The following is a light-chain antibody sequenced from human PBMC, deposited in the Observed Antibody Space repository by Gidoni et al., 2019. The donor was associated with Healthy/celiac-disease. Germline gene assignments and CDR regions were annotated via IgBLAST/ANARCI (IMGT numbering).Light chain of an antibody. CDR2: WAS. CDR3: QQYYSTTWT. V-gene: IGKV4-1*01. Sequence: DLVLTQSPDSLAVALGERATINCKSSQSVLYSSNNNNYLAWYQQKPGQPPKLLIYWASTRESGVPDRFSGSGSGTDFTLTISSLQAEDVAVYYCQQYYSTTWTFGQGTKVEIK. CDR1: QSVLYSSNNNNY. J-gene: IGKJ1*01.